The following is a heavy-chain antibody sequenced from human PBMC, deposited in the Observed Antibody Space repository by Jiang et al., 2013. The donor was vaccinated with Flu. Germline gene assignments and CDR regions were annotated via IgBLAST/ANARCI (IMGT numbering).Heavy chain of an antibody. CDR1: GYTFTSYY. CDR3: ARDQVAVAGYYYYYGMDV. D-gene: IGHD6-19*01. J-gene: IGHJ6*02. CDR2: INPSGGST. V-gene: IGHV1-46*03. Sequence: KASGYTFTSYYMHWVRQAPGQGLEWMGIINPSGGSTSYAQKFQGRVTMTRDTSTSTVYMELSSLRSEDTAVYYCARDQVAVAGYYYYYGMDVWGQGTTVTVSS.